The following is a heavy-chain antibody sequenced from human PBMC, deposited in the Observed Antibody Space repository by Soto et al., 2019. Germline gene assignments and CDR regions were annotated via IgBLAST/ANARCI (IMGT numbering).Heavy chain of an antibody. Sequence: GGSLRLSCAASGFTFSSYAMSWVRQAPGKGLEWVSAISGSGGSTYYADSVKGRFTISRDNSKNTLYLQMNSLRAEDTAVYYCAKDPVGVAVAVIPNYYFDYWGQGTLVTVSS. CDR1: GFTFSSYA. CDR3: AKDPVGVAVAVIPNYYFDY. V-gene: IGHV3-23*01. CDR2: ISGSGGST. J-gene: IGHJ4*02. D-gene: IGHD6-19*01.